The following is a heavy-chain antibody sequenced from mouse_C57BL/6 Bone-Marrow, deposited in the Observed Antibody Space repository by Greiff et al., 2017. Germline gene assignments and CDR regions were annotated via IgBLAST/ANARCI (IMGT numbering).Heavy chain of an antibody. V-gene: IGHV1-72*01. CDR2: IDPNSGGT. Sequence: QVQLQQPGAELVKPGASVKLSCKASGYTFTSYWMHWVKQRPGRGLEWIGRIDPNSGGTKYNEKFKSKATLTVDKPSSTAYMQLSSRTSEDSAVYYCAATVVRYFDVWGTGTTVTVSS. CDR1: GYTFTSYW. D-gene: IGHD1-1*01. J-gene: IGHJ1*03. CDR3: AATVVRYFDV.